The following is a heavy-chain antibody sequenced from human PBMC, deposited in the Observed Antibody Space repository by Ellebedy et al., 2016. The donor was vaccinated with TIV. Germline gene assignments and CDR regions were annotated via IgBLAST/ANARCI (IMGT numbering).Heavy chain of an antibody. V-gene: IGHV3-15*01. D-gene: IGHD3-9*01. J-gene: IGHJ5*02. CDR3: TTDLFDWLLGNWFNP. CDR1: GFTFSNAW. CDR2: IKSKTDGGTT. Sequence: GESLKISCAASGFTFSNAWMSWVRQAPGKGLEWVGRIKSKTDGGTTDYAAPVKGRFTISRDDSKNTLYLQMNSLKTEDTAVYYCTTDLFDWLLGNWFNPWGQGTLVTVSS.